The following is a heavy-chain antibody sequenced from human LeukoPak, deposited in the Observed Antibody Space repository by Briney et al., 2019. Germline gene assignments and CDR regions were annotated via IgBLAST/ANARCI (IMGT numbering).Heavy chain of an antibody. CDR3: AKDSGYSGYNSGFDY. D-gene: IGHD5-12*01. J-gene: IGHJ4*02. V-gene: IGHV3-30*02. CDR2: IRYNGSNK. Sequence: GGSLRLSCAASGFTFSSYGMHWVRQAPGKGLEWVAFIRYNGSNKYYADSVKGRFTISRDNSKNTLYLQMNSLRAEDTAVYYCAKDSGYSGYNSGFDYWGQGTLVTVSS. CDR1: GFTFSSYG.